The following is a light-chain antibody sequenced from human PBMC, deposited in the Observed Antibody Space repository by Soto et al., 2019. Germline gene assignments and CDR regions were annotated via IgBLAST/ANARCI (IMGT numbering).Light chain of an antibody. CDR1: QDISNH. CDR3: QHYHSYPFT. V-gene: IGKV1-16*02. J-gene: IGKJ3*01. CDR2: GAS. Sequence: DIQMTQSPSSLSPSVGDRVTITCRASQDISNHLAWFQQKPRKAPKSLIFGASTLQSGVPSKFSGSGSGTDFTLTISSLQPEDFATYYCQHYHSYPFTFGPGTKVDVK.